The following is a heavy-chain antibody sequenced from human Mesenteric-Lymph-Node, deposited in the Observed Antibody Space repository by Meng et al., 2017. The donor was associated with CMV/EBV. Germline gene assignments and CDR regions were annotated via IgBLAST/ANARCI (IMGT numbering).Heavy chain of an antibody. CDR2: IYRGDNT. J-gene: IGHJ4*02. CDR3: TGDSVSNPNLDY. V-gene: IGHV3-66*01. CDR1: GFNVRDKY. D-gene: IGHD3-10*01. Sequence: EVHLVGCGGGLVQPGGSLSLSCAASGFNVRDKYMSWVRQAPGKGLEWVCIIYRGDNTYYIDSVKDRFTVSRDNSKNTMYLQMNSLRVEDTAVYYCTGDSVSNPNLDYWGQGTLVTVSS.